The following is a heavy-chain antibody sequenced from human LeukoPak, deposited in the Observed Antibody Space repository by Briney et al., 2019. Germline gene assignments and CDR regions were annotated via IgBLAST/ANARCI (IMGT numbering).Heavy chain of an antibody. CDR2: IYRGGAR. CDR1: GSIGIDGY. V-gene: IGHV3-66*01. D-gene: IGHD2/OR15-2a*01. J-gene: IGHJ4*02. CDR3: AKAAVYSNRWTPFDD. Sequence: GGSLRLSCAVSGSIGIDGYMSWVRQAPGKGLEWLSVIYRGGARYYSDSVKGRFTISRDSSNNAWHLQLHNLRVEDTAVYYCAKAAVYSNRWTPFDDWGQGTLVTVSS.